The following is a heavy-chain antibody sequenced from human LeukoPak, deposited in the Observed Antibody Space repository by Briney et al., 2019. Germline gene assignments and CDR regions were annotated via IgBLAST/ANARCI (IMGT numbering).Heavy chain of an antibody. CDR3: ARGLTTVTTRAWFDP. V-gene: IGHV1-18*01. Sequence: AASVKVSRKASGYSFTTYGISWVRQAPGQGLEWMGWISTYKGNANYAQNLQGRVTMTTDTSTSTVYMELRSLRSDDTAVYYCARGLTTVTTRAWFDPWGQGTLVTVSS. CDR1: GYSFTTYG. D-gene: IGHD4-11*01. CDR2: ISTYKGNA. J-gene: IGHJ5*02.